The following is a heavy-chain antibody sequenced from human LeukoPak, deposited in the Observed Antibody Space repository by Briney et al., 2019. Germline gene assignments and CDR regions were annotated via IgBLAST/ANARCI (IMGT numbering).Heavy chain of an antibody. CDR3: ARKSAQGYYFDY. CDR2: IYSGGST. Sequence: GGSLRLSCAASGFTLSIYDMSWVRQAPGKGLEWVSVIYSGGSTYYTDSVKGRFTISRDNSKNTLYLQMNSLRAEDTAVYYCARKSAQGYYFDYWGQGTLVTVSS. D-gene: IGHD2-15*01. V-gene: IGHV3-66*01. J-gene: IGHJ4*02. CDR1: GFTLSIYD.